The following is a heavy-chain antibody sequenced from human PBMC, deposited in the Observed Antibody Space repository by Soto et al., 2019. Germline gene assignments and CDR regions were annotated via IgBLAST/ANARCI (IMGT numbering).Heavy chain of an antibody. V-gene: IGHV3-15*01. CDR3: TTVQTLQQDEAFDY. CDR1: GFTFSNAW. D-gene: IGHD1-1*01. Sequence: GGSLRLSCAASGFTFSNAWMSWVRQAPGKGLEWVGRIKSKTDGGTTDYAAPVKGRFTISRDDSENTLYLQMNSLKTEDTAVYYCTTVQTLQQDEAFDYWGQGTLDPVSS. CDR2: IKSKTDGGTT. J-gene: IGHJ4*02.